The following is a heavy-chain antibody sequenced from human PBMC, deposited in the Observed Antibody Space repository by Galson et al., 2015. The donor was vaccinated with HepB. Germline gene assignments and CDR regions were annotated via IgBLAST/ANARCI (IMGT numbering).Heavy chain of an antibody. CDR2: IYPPNSDT. CDR3: ARHEANSRWSYVDY. D-gene: IGHD6-13*01. CDR1: GYSFTTYW. J-gene: IGHJ4*02. V-gene: IGHV5-51*01. Sequence: QSGAEVKKPGESLKISCKGSGYSFTTYWIGWVRQMPGKGLEWMGIIYPPNSDTKYSPSFQGQVTISADKSINTAYLQWSSLKASDTAMYYYARHEANSRWSYVDYWGQGTLVTVSS.